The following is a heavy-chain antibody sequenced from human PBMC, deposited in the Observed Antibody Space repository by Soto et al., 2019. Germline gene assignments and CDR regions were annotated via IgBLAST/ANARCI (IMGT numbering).Heavy chain of an antibody. J-gene: IGHJ6*02. D-gene: IGHD5-12*01. CDR3: ARDYYRFNSGYGFSMDV. CDR2: ISYDGSDK. V-gene: IGHV3-30-3*01. Sequence: PGGSLRLSCAASGFTLSSYATHWVRQAPGKGLEWVALISYDGSDKDYADSVKGRFTISRDNSKNTLYLQMNSLRAEDTAVYYCARDYYRFNSGYGFSMDVWGQGTTVTVSS. CDR1: GFTLSSYA.